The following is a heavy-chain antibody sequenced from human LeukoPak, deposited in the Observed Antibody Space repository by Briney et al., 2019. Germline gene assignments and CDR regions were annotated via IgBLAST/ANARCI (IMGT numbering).Heavy chain of an antibody. V-gene: IGHV3-30*02. CDR2: IRYDGGNK. CDR1: GFTFSSYG. CDR3: ARDYYYDSSGYYYEPEYFQH. Sequence: GGSLRLSCAASGFTFSSYGMHWVRQAPGKGLEWVAFIRYDGGNKYYADSVKGRFTISRDNSKNTLYLQMNSLRAEDTAVYYCARDYYYDSSGYYYEPEYFQHWGQGTLVTVSS. J-gene: IGHJ1*01. D-gene: IGHD3-22*01.